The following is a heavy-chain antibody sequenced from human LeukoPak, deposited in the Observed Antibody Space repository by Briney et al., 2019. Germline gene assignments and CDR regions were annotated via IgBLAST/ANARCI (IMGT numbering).Heavy chain of an antibody. Sequence: PGGSLRLSCAASGFTFSSYAMSWVRQAPGKGLEWVSAISGSGGSTYYADSVKGRFTISRDNSKNTLYLQMNSLRAEDTAVYYCAKVRSVRRYYYDSSGYSYYFDYWGQGTLVTVSS. CDR1: GFTFSSYA. CDR2: ISGSGGST. V-gene: IGHV3-23*01. J-gene: IGHJ4*02. CDR3: AKVRSVRRYYYDSSGYSYYFDY. D-gene: IGHD3-22*01.